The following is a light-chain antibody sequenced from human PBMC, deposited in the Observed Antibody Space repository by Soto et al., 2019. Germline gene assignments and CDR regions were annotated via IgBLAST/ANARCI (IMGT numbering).Light chain of an antibody. CDR1: QSVSNNY. CDR2: GAS. J-gene: IGKJ5*01. Sequence: EIVLTQSPGTLSLSPGEGATLSCRASQSVSNNYLAWYQQKPGQAPRLLIYGASNRATGIPDRFSGSGSGTDFTLTINRLEPEDFAVYYCQQYGSSPPITFGQGTRLEIK. V-gene: IGKV3-20*01. CDR3: QQYGSSPPIT.